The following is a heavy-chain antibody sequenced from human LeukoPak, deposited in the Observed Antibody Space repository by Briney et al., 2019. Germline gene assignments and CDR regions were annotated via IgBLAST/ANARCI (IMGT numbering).Heavy chain of an antibody. D-gene: IGHD3-10*01. CDR1: GFTFSSYG. Sequence: GGSLRLSCAASGFTFSSYGMHWVRQAPGKGLEWVAVISYDGSNKYYADSVKGRFTISRDNSKNTLYLQMNSLRAEDTAVYYCAGTMVRGVIITKYYFDYWGQGTLVTVSS. V-gene: IGHV3-30*03. J-gene: IGHJ4*02. CDR2: ISYDGSNK. CDR3: AGTMVRGVIITKYYFDY.